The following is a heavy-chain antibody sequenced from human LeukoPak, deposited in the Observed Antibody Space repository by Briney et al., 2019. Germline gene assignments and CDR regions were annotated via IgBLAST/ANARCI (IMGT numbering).Heavy chain of an antibody. V-gene: IGHV4-61*02. J-gene: IGHJ6*03. D-gene: IGHD3-10*01. CDR3: ARVRGAYYYYYMDV. CDR1: GGSISSGSYY. CDR2: IYTSGST. Sequence: SQTLSLTCTVSGGSISSGSYYWSWIRQPAGKGLEWIRRIYTSGSTNYNPSLKSRVTISVDTSKNQFSLKLSSVTAADTAVYYCARVRGAYYYYYMDVWGKGTTVTVSS.